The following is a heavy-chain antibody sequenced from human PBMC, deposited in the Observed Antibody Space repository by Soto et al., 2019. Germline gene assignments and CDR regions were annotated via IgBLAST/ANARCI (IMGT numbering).Heavy chain of an antibody. CDR2: TRNKANSYTT. CDR3: AREIYDILTGTDAFDI. Sequence: GWSLRLSCAASGFTFSDHYMDWVRQAPGKGLEWVGRTRNKANSYTTEYAASVKGRFTISRDDSKNSLYLQMNSLKTEDTAVYYCAREIYDILTGTDAFDIWGQGTMVTVSS. V-gene: IGHV3-72*01. J-gene: IGHJ3*02. D-gene: IGHD3-9*01. CDR1: GFTFSDHY.